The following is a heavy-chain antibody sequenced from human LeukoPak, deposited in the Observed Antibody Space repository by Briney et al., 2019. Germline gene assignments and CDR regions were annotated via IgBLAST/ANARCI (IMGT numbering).Heavy chain of an antibody. J-gene: IGHJ3*02. Sequence: ASVKVSCKASGYTFTSYGISWVRQAPGQGLEWMGRIIPILGIANYAQKFQGRVTITADKSTSTAYMELSSLRSEDTAVYYCARSAPGYYDSSGLGAFDIWDQGTMVTVSS. V-gene: IGHV1-69*04. D-gene: IGHD3-22*01. CDR2: IIPILGIA. CDR3: ARSAPGYYDSSGLGAFDI. CDR1: GYTFTSYG.